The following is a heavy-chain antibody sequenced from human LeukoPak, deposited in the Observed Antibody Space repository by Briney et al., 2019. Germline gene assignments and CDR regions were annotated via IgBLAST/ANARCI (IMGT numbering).Heavy chain of an antibody. CDR1: GFTFSSYA. Sequence: GGSLRLSCAASGFTFSSYATSWVRQAPGKGLEWVSAISANGGSTFYADSVKGRFTISRDSSKNTLYLQMNSLRAEDTAVYFCAKVCISCVPHDAFDIWGQGTMVTVSS. D-gene: IGHD2-2*01. J-gene: IGHJ3*02. V-gene: IGHV3-23*01. CDR3: AKVCISCVPHDAFDI. CDR2: ISANGGST.